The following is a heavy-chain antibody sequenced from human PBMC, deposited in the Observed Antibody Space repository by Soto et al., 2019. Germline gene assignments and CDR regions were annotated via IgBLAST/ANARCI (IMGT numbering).Heavy chain of an antibody. D-gene: IGHD5-12*01. CDR1: GGSISHHY. CDR3: ARDGGYTGYEEGNPFDI. Sequence: QVQLQESGPGLVKPSETLSLICTVSGGSISHHYWSWIRQPAGPRLEWIGRMYVSGTTNYNPSLNKRVSLSIDTSKNQFSLKLSSVTAADPAVYYCARDGGYTGYEEGNPFDIRGQGTMVTVSS. CDR2: MYVSGTT. J-gene: IGHJ3*02. V-gene: IGHV4-4*07.